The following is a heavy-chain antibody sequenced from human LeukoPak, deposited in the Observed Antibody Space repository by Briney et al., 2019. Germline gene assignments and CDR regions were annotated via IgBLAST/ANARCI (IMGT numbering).Heavy chain of an antibody. CDR2: ISGNGGST. CDR1: GFTFNSYA. Sequence: GGSLRLSCAAAGFTFNSYAMTWVRQAPGKGLEWVSSISGNGGSTYYTDSVKGRFTISRDNSKNTLYLQMNSLRAEDTAAYYCAKDLRVIVVTYYMDVWGKGTTVTVSS. D-gene: IGHD2-2*01. V-gene: IGHV3-23*01. CDR3: AKDLRVIVVTYYMDV. J-gene: IGHJ6*03.